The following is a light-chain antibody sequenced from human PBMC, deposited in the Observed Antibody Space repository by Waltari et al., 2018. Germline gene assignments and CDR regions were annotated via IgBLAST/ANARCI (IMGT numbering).Light chain of an antibody. CDR3: QQYNIYPWT. CDR1: QSLHSW. Sequence: DIQMTQSPSTLSASVGDRVTITCRASQSLHSWLAWYQQKPGKAPQLLIYQASTLQSGVPSRFSGSGSTRDFTLTISSLQPDDCATYYCQQYNIYPWTFGQGTKVEIK. J-gene: IGKJ1*01. V-gene: IGKV1-5*03. CDR2: QAS.